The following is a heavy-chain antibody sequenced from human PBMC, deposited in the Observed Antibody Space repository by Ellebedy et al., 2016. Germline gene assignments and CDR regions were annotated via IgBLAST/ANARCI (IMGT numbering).Heavy chain of an antibody. J-gene: IGHJ6*03. V-gene: IGHV3-7*01. CDR3: ARVLSHLGIFGDYYMDV. CDR1: GFTFSNAW. D-gene: IGHD3-3*01. Sequence: GGSLRLXXAASGFTFSNAWMSWVRQAPGKGLEWVANIKQDGSEKYYVDSVKGRFTISRDNAKNSLYLQMNSLRAEDTAVYYCARVLSHLGIFGDYYMDVWGKGTTVTVSS. CDR2: IKQDGSEK.